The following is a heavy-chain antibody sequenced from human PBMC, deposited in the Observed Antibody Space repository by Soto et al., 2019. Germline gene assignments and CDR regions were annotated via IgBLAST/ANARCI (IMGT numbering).Heavy chain of an antibody. CDR1: GGSFSGYY. CDR2: INHSGST. J-gene: IGHJ5*02. D-gene: IGHD3-9*01. Sequence: PSETLSLTCAVYGGSFSGYYWSWIRQPPGQGLEWIGEINHSGSTNYNPSLKSRVTISVDTSKNQFSLKLSSVTAADTAVYYCVKVSTFYDILTGYYSTNFFDPWGQGTLVTVSS. CDR3: VKVSTFYDILTGYYSTNFFDP. V-gene: IGHV4-34*01.